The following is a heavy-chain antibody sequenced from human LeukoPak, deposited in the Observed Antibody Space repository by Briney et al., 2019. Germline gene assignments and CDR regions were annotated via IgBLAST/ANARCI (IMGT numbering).Heavy chain of an antibody. D-gene: IGHD3-10*01. CDR3: ARDPLRYYYGSGSYLYY. CDR1: GYTFTGYY. J-gene: IGHJ4*02. Sequence: ASVKVSCKASGYTFTGYYMHWVRQAPGQGLEWMGWINPNSGGTNYAQKFQGRVTMTRDTSISTAYMELRSLRSDDTAVYYCARDPLRYYYGSGSYLYYWGQGTLVTVSS. CDR2: INPNSGGT. V-gene: IGHV1-2*02.